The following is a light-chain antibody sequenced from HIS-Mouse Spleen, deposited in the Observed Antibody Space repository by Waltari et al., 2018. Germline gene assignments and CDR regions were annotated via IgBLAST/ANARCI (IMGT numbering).Light chain of an antibody. J-gene: IGLJ2*01. CDR2: EGS. Sequence: QSALTQPASVAGSPGWSITSPCTGTCSEGGSYNLFSGSQQPPGKAPTVMVYEGSKRHSVVSKRCSGSKSGNTGSLTISGLQAEEEADYYCCSYAGSSTRFGGGTKLTVL. CDR3: CSYAGSSTR. V-gene: IGLV2-23*01. CDR1: CSEGGSYNL.